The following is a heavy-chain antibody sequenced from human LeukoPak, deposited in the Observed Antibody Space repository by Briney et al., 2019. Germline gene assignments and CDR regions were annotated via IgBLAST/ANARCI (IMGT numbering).Heavy chain of an antibody. Sequence: SETLSLTCTVSGGSISSYYWNWIRQPPGKGLEWIWYIYYSGRTNYNPSLKSRVTISVDTSKNQFSLNLTSVTAADTAVYYCARFTPQGYGWGGYNRFDPWGQGTLVTVSS. CDR2: IYYSGRT. D-gene: IGHD3-16*01. CDR3: ARFTPQGYGWGGYNRFDP. J-gene: IGHJ5*02. V-gene: IGHV4-59*01. CDR1: GGSISSYY.